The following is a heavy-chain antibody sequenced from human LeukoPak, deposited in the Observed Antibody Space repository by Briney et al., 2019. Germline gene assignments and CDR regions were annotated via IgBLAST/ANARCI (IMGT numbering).Heavy chain of an antibody. V-gene: IGHV3-66*01. J-gene: IGHJ2*01. D-gene: IGHD1-26*01. CDR3: ARAPNGWDLDNCYSDL. CDR2: IYSGGST. Sequence: GGSLRLSCAASGFTVRSNYMSWVRQAPGKGLEWVSLIYSGGSTYYADSVKGRFTISRDNSKNTLYLQMNSLRAEDTAVYYCARAPNGWDLDNCYSDLWGRGTLVTVSS. CDR1: GFTVRSNY.